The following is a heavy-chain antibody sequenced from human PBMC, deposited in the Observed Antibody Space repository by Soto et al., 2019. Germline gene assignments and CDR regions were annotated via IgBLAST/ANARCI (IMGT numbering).Heavy chain of an antibody. V-gene: IGHV4-31*03. D-gene: IGHD3-10*01. CDR3: ARGGTYYYGSGSYYNGGDFDY. Sequence: TLSLTCTVSGGSISSGGYYWSWIRQHPGKGLEWIGYIYYSGSTYYNPSLKSRVTISVDTSKNQFSLKLSSVTAADTAVYYCARGGTYYYGSGSYYNGGDFDYWGQGTLVTVSS. CDR2: IYYSGST. J-gene: IGHJ4*02. CDR1: GGSISSGGYY.